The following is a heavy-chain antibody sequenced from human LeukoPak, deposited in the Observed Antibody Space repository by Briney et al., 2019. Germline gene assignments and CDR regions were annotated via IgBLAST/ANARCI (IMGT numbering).Heavy chain of an antibody. J-gene: IGHJ1*01. D-gene: IGHD6-19*01. V-gene: IGHV4-39*07. Sequence: SETLSLTCTVSGGSISSSSYYWGWIRQPPGKGLEWIGEINHSGSTNYNPSLKSRVTISVDTSKNQFSLKLSSVTAADTAVYYCARAGQWLGRRGEYFQRWGQGTLVTVSS. CDR3: ARAGQWLGRRGEYFQR. CDR2: INHSGST. CDR1: GGSISSSSYY.